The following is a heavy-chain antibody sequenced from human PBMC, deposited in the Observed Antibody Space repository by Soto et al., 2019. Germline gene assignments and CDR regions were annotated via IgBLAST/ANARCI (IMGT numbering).Heavy chain of an antibody. D-gene: IGHD3-3*02. CDR2: IYYSGST. CDR3: ATTFSRFLNWFDP. Sequence: PSETLSLTCTVSGVSISSSSYYWGWIRQPPGKGLEWIGSIYYSGSTYYNPSLKSRVTISVDTSKNQFSLKLSSVTAADTAVYYCATTFSRFLNWFDPWGQGTLVTVSS. V-gene: IGHV4-39*01. J-gene: IGHJ5*02. CDR1: GVSISSSSYY.